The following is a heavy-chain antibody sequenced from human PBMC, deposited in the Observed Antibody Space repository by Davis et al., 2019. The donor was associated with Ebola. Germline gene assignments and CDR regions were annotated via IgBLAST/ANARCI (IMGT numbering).Heavy chain of an antibody. CDR3: ARLVLGGYYYYYYYYMDV. Sequence: PSETLSLTCTVSGGSISSSSYYWGWIRQPPGKGLEWIGSIYYSGSAYYNPSLRSRVTISVDTSKNQFSLKLSSVTAADTAVYYCARLVLGGYYYYYYYYMDVWGKGTTVTVSS. CDR2: IYYSGSA. V-gene: IGHV4-39*07. CDR1: GGSISSSSYY. J-gene: IGHJ6*03. D-gene: IGHD3-22*01.